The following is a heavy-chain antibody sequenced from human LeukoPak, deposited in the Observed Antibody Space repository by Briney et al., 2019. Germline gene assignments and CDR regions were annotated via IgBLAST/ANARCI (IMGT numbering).Heavy chain of an antibody. Sequence: PSQTLSLTCTVSGGSISSGDHYWNWLRQSPGKGLEWIGYIYSSGSTYYNPSLKSRVTISVDTSKNQFSLQLSSVTAADTAVYYCARGDYIFGVVTSFDYWGQGTLVTVSS. CDR1: GGSISSGDHY. V-gene: IGHV4-30-4*08. CDR2: IYSSGST. J-gene: IGHJ4*02. D-gene: IGHD3-3*02. CDR3: ARGDYIFGVVTSFDY.